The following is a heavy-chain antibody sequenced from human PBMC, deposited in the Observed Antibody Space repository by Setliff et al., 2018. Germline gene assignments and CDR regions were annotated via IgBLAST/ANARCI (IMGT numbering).Heavy chain of an antibody. CDR2: INPYNGVT. V-gene: IGHV1-18*04. J-gene: IGHJ4*02. CDR3: VRDADNYDTSENPIVDY. Sequence: GASVKVSCKTSGYSFIRYYMYWVRQAPGQGLEWMGYINPYNGVTYYAQNVQARVTMTTDTSTSTAYMELRSLRSDDTAVYYCVRDADNYDTSENPIVDYWGQGTLVTVSS. CDR1: GYSFIRYY. D-gene: IGHD3-22*01.